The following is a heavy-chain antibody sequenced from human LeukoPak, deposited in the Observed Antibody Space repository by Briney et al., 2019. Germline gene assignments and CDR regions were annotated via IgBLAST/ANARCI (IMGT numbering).Heavy chain of an antibody. CDR1: GGTFSSYA. V-gene: IGHV1-69*13. CDR3: ARHCSGGSCYSRDAFDI. J-gene: IGHJ3*02. D-gene: IGHD2-15*01. CDR2: IIPIFGTA. Sequence: SVKVSCKASGGTFSSYAISWVRQAPGQGLEWMGGIIPIFGTANYAQKFQGRVTITADESTSTAYMELSSLRSEDTAVYYCARHCSGGSCYSRDAFDIWGQGTMVTVSS.